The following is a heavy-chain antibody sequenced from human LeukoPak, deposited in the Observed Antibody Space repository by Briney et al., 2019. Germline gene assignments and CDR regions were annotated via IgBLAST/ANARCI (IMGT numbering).Heavy chain of an antibody. Sequence: GGSLRLSCAASGFTFSSYNMNWVRQAPGKGLEWVSSISSTSRSYIYYADSVKGRFTISRDNAKNSLYLQMNSLRAEDTAVYYCARDRRYYYDSSGYWFDAFDIWGQGTMVTVSS. D-gene: IGHD3-22*01. CDR1: GFTFSSYN. J-gene: IGHJ3*02. CDR2: ISSTSRSYI. CDR3: ARDRRYYYDSSGYWFDAFDI. V-gene: IGHV3-21*01.